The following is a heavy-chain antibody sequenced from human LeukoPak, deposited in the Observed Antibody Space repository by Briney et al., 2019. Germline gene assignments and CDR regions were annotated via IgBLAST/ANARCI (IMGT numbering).Heavy chain of an antibody. D-gene: IGHD5-12*01. J-gene: IGHJ3*02. CDR1: GYSFTSSG. Sequence: ASVKVSCKASGYSFTSSGISWVRQAPGQGLEWMGWIGAYNGNTNYAQKVQGRVTMTTDTSTSTAYMELRSLRYDDTAVYYCAKDPMTLYGGYSRDAFDIWGQGTMVTVSS. V-gene: IGHV1-18*01. CDR3: AKDPMTLYGGYSRDAFDI. CDR2: IGAYNGNT.